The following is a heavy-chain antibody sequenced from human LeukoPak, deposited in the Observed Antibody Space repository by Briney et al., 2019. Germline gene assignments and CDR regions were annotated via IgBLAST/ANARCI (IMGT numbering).Heavy chain of an antibody. D-gene: IGHD5-24*01. CDR3: AKEEIAALDY. CDR2: ISYDGSNK. CDR1: GFTFSSYG. V-gene: IGHV3-30*18. J-gene: IGHJ4*02. Sequence: GGSLRLSCAASGFTFSSYGMHWVRQAPGKGLEGVAVISYDGSNKYYADSVKGRFTISRDNSKNTLYLQMNSLRAEDTAVYYCAKEEIAALDYWGQGTLVTVSS.